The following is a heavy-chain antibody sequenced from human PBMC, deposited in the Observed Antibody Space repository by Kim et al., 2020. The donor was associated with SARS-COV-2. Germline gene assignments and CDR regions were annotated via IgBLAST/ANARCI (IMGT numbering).Heavy chain of an antibody. D-gene: IGHD3-16*02. V-gene: IGHV3-49*02. CDR2: TT. Sequence: TTEYAASVKGRFTISRDDSKGIAYLQVDSLKTEDTAVYYCTRDRWNYLDYWGQGTLVTVSS. J-gene: IGHJ4*02. CDR3: TRDRWNYLDY.